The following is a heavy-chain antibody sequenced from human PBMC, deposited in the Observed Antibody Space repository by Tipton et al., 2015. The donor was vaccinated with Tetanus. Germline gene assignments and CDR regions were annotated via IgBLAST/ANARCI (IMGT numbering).Heavy chain of an antibody. CDR3: ARDYGYGYPYGMDV. D-gene: IGHD5-18*01. CDR1: GGSVSSGSYY. V-gene: IGHV4-61*01. Sequence: TLSLTCTVSGGSVSSGSYYWSWIRQPPGKGLEWIGYIYYSGSTNYNPSLKSRVTISVDTSKNQFSLKLSSVTAADTAVYYCARDYGYGYPYGMDVWGQGTTVTVSS. J-gene: IGHJ6*02. CDR2: IYYSGST.